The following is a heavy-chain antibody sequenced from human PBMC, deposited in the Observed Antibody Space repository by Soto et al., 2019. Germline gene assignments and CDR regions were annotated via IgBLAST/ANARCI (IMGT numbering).Heavy chain of an antibody. CDR2: IYWDDDK. J-gene: IGHJ4*01. Sequence: SGPTLVNPTQTLTLTCTFSGFSLSTSAVGVGWIRQPPGKALEWLAFIYWDDDKRYSPSLKSSLTITKDTSKNQVVLAMTNMDPVDTATYYCAYLVDAGLTYYFHYWGHGTPVTVSA. V-gene: IGHV2-5*02. CDR1: GFSLSTSAVG. D-gene: IGHD2-8*02. CDR3: AYLVDAGLTYYFHY.